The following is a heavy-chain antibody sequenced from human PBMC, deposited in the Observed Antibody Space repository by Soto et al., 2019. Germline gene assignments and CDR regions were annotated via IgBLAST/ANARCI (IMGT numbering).Heavy chain of an antibody. CDR2: IRGSNGGT. D-gene: IGHD3-3*01. CDR1: GFTFSNYA. V-gene: IGHV3-23*01. J-gene: IGHJ4*02. Sequence: GGSLRLSCAAPGFTFSNYAMSWVRQAPGKGLEWVSAIRGSNGGTYYADSVKGRFTISRDNSKNTLYLQMNSLRAEDTAIYYCAREDLRYFDYWGQGTPVTVSS. CDR3: AREDLRYFDY.